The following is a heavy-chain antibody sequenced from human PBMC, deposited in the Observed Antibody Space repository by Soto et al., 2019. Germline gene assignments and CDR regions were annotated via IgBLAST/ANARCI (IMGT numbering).Heavy chain of an antibody. Sequence: GGSLRLSCAASGFTFSSYGMHWVRQAPGEGLEWVAVISYDGSNKYYADSVEGRLTISRDNSKNTLYLQMNSLRAEDTAVYYCAKVRITGTDYYFDYWGQGTLVTVSS. V-gene: IGHV3-30*18. CDR1: GFTFSSYG. D-gene: IGHD1-20*01. CDR3: AKVRITGTDYYFDY. J-gene: IGHJ4*02. CDR2: ISYDGSNK.